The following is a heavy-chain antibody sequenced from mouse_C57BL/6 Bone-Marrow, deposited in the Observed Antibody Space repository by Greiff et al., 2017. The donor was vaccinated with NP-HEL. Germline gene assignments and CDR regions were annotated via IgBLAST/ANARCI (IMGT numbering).Heavy chain of an antibody. CDR3: ALLLRYQYYFDY. J-gene: IGHJ2*01. CDR1: GYTFTSYW. Sequence: QVQLQQPGAELVRPGSSVKLSCKASGYTFTSYWMDWVKQRPGQGLEWIGNIYPSDSGTHYNQKFKDKATLTVDKSSSTAYMQLSSLTSEDSAVYYCALLLRYQYYFDYWGQGTTLTVSS. D-gene: IGHD1-1*01. V-gene: IGHV1-61*01. CDR2: IYPSDSGT.